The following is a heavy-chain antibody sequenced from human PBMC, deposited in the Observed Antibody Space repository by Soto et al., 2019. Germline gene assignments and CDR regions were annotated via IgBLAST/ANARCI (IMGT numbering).Heavy chain of an antibody. J-gene: IGHJ5*02. D-gene: IGHD3-10*01. Sequence: GGSLRLSCASSGFTFSSYGMHWVRQAPGKGLEWVAVISYDGSNKYYADSVKGRFTISRDNSKNTLYLQMNSLRAEDTAVYYCAVGRKDWFDPWGQGTLVTVSS. CDR2: ISYDGSNK. CDR3: AVGRKDWFDP. CDR1: GFTFSSYG. V-gene: IGHV3-30*03.